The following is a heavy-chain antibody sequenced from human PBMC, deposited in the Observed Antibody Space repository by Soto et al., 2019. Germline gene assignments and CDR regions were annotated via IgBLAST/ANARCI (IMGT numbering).Heavy chain of an antibody. CDR1: GGSFSGYY. J-gene: IGHJ4*02. CDR2: INHSGST. Sequence: LSLTCAVYGGSFSGYYWSWIRQPPGKGLEWIGEINHSGSTNYNPSLKSRVTISVDTSKNQFSLKLSSVTAADTAVYYCARGDRGQSNYVPLAFDYWGQGTLVTVSS. D-gene: IGHD4-4*01. CDR3: ARGDRGQSNYVPLAFDY. V-gene: IGHV4-34*01.